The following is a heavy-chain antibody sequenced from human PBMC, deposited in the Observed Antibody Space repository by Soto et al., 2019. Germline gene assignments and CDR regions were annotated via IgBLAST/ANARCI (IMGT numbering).Heavy chain of an antibody. CDR3: AKLSCTSSTCYFPGWFDP. CDR1: GDSISVGASF. J-gene: IGHJ5*02. V-gene: IGHV4-31*03. Sequence: PSETLSLTCTVSGDSISVGASFWSCIRQPPGKGLEWIANVYYSGSSYYNPSLKSRLTISVDTTKNQFSLQLKSMTAADTAVYYCAKLSCTSSTCYFPGWFDPWGQGTLVTRLL. D-gene: IGHD2-2*01. CDR2: VYYSGSS.